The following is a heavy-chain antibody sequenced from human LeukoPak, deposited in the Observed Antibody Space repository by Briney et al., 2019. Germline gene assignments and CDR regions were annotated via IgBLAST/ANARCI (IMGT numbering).Heavy chain of an antibody. J-gene: IGHJ3*02. CDR3: ARDYRGNYYDSSGPYAFDI. Sequence: SETLSLTCNVSGVSISSSSYYWGWIRQPPGKGLEWIGYIYYSGSTYYNPSLKSRVTISVDTSKNQFSLKLSSVTAADTAVYYCARDYRGNYYDSSGPYAFDIWGQGTMVTVSS. CDR1: GVSISSSSYY. CDR2: IYYSGST. V-gene: IGHV4-30-4*07. D-gene: IGHD3-22*01.